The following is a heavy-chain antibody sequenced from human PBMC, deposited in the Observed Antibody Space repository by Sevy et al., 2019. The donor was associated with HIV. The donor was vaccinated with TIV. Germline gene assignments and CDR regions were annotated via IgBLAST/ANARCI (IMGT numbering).Heavy chain of an antibody. CDR3: TTQRVFRRNWNYDY. CDR2: IKSKTDGGTT. V-gene: IGHV3-15*01. CDR1: GFTFSNAW. Sequence: GGSLRLSCAASGFTFSNAWMSWVRQAPGKGLEWVGRIKSKTDGGTTDYAAPVKGRFTISRDDSKNTLYLQMNSLKTEDTAVYYCTTQRVFRRNWNYDYRGQGTLVTVSS. D-gene: IGHD1-7*01. J-gene: IGHJ4*02.